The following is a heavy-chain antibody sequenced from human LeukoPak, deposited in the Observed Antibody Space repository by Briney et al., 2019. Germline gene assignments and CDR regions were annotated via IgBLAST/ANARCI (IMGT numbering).Heavy chain of an antibody. Sequence: PSETLSLTCTVSGGSISSYYWSWIRQPPGKGLEWIGYIYYSGSTNYNPSLKSRVTISVDTSKNQFSLKLSSVTAADTAVYYCARQWDYYDSSGYFWVNWFDPWGQGTLVTVSS. CDR2: IYYSGST. CDR1: GGSISSYY. V-gene: IGHV4-59*08. CDR3: ARQWDYYDSSGYFWVNWFDP. D-gene: IGHD3-22*01. J-gene: IGHJ5*02.